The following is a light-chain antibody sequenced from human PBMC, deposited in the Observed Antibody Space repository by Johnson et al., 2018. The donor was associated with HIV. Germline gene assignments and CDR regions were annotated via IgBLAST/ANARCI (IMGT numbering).Light chain of an antibody. CDR1: GSNIGDNY. V-gene: IGLV1-51*01. CDR2: DDI. Sequence: QSVLTQPPSVSAAPVQKVTISCSGIGSNIGDNYVSWYQHLPGTAPRLLIYDDIKRPSWIPDRFSGSKSGTSATLGITGLQTGDEAAYYCGTCDRSLSAGGVFGTGTKVTVL. J-gene: IGLJ1*01. CDR3: GTCDRSLSAGGV.